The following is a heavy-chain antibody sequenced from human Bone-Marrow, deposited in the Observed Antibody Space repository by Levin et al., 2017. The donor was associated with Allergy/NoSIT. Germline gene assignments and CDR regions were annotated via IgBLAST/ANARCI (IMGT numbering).Heavy chain of an antibody. D-gene: IGHD2-2*01. CDR2: INPSGGST. V-gene: IGHV1-46*01. CDR3: ARDPLGYCSSTSCFNYYYYMDV. J-gene: IGHJ6*03. Sequence: ASVKVSCKASGYTFTSYYMHWVRQAPGQGLEWMGIINPSGGSTSYAQKFQGRVTMTRDTSTSTVYMELSSLRSEDTAVYYCARDPLGYCSSTSCFNYYYYMDVWGKGTTVTVSS. CDR1: GYTFTSYY.